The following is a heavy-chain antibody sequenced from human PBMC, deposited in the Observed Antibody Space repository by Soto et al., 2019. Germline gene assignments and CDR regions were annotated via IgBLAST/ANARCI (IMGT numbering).Heavy chain of an antibody. D-gene: IGHD2-15*01. Sequence: GGSLRLSCAASGFTFSSYAMSWVRQAPGKGLEWVSAISGSGGSTYYADSVKGRFTISRDNSKNTLYLQMNSLRAEDTAVYYCAKQKRGVVVVVAAITRSYYYYGMDVWGQGTTVTVSS. V-gene: IGHV3-23*01. CDR1: GFTFSSYA. J-gene: IGHJ6*02. CDR3: AKQKRGVVVVVAAITRSYYYYGMDV. CDR2: ISGSGGST.